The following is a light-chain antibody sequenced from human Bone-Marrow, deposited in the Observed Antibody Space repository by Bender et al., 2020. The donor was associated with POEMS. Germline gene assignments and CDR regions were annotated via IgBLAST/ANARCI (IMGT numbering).Light chain of an antibody. CDR1: NRDIIDLF. V-gene: IGLV2-14*01. J-gene: IGLJ1*01. CDR2: EVS. Sequence: QSALTQPASVSGSPGQSITISCTGANRDIIDLFVSWYQQHPGKAPKLMIYEVSNRPLGVSPRFSGSKSGNTASLTIFGLQAEDEADYYCTSYTTINTRVFGTGTRVTVL. CDR3: TSYTTINTRV.